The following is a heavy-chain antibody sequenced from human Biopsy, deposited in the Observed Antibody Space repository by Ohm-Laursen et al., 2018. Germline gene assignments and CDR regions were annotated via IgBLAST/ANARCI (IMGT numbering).Heavy chain of an antibody. J-gene: IGHJ2*01. V-gene: IGHV4-31*03. CDR3: VREPKTGTAEAWYFDL. CDR2: ISYNERT. D-gene: IGHD3-9*01. Sequence: SQTLSLTCSVSGASVKTSGYFWAWIRQHPGKGLEWIGYISYNERTHYNPSLTSRLAISFDTSNNRISLQLRSVSVADTAVYYCVREPKTGTAEAWYFDLWGRGTLVTVSS. CDR1: GASVKTSGYF.